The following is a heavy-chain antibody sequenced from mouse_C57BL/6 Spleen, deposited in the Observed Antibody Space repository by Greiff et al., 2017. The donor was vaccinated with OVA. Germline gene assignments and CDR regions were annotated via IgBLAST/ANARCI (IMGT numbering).Heavy chain of an antibody. J-gene: IGHJ1*03. V-gene: IGHV1-69*01. CDR2: IDPSDSST. Sequence: VQLQQPGAELVMPGASVKLSCKASGYTFTSYWMHWVKQRPGQGLEWIGEIDPSDSSTNYNQKFKGKSTLTVDQSSSTAYMQLSSLTSEDSAVYYCARSPHYGSSYGWYFDVWGTGTTVTVSS. D-gene: IGHD1-1*01. CDR1: GYTFTSYW. CDR3: ARSPHYGSSYGWYFDV.